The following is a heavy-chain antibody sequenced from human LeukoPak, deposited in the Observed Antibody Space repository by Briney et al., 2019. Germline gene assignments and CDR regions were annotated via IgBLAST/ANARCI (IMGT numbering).Heavy chain of an antibody. CDR1: GGTFSSYA. CDR3: ARGDIPYYYGMDV. Sequence: SVKVSCKASGGTFSSYAISWVRQAPGQGLEWMGRIIPILGIANYAQKFQGRVTITADKSTSTAYMELSSLRSEGTAVYYCARGDIPYYYGMDVWGQGTTVTVSS. V-gene: IGHV1-69*04. D-gene: IGHD3-9*01. J-gene: IGHJ6*02. CDR2: IIPILGIA.